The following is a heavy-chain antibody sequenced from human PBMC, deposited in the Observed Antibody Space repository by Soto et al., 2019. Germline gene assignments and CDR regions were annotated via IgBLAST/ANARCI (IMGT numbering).Heavy chain of an antibody. CDR1: GFSFSSNW. J-gene: IGHJ6*02. V-gene: IGHV3-74*01. Sequence: LRLSCAASGFSFSSNWMHWVRQAPGKGLVWVSRINSDGSSTSYADSVKGRFTISRDNAKNTLYLQMNSLRAEDTAVYYCARDRVGGSYFYYYYGMDVWGQGTTVTVSS. D-gene: IGHD1-26*01. CDR2: INSDGSST. CDR3: ARDRVGGSYFYYYYGMDV.